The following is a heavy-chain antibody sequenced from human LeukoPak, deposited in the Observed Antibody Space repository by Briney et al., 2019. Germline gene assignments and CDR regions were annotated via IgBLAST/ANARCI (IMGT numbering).Heavy chain of an antibody. J-gene: IGHJ4*02. CDR3: ARGGFGESSIDY. Sequence: GRSLRLSCAASGFTFSSYGMHWVRQAPGKGLEWVAVIWYDGSNKYYADSVKGRFTISIDNSKNTLYLQMNSLRAEDTAVYYCARGGFGESSIDYWGQGTLVTVSS. CDR1: GFTFSSYG. D-gene: IGHD3-10*01. CDR2: IWYDGSNK. V-gene: IGHV3-33*01.